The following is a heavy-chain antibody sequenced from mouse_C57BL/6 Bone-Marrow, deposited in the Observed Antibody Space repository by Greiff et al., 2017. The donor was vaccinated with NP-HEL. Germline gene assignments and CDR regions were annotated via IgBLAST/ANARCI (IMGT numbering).Heavy chain of an antibody. CDR2: IYPGSGST. Sequence: QVQLQQPGAELVKPGASVKMSCKASGYTFTSYWITWVKQRPGQGLEWIGDIYPGSGSTNYNEKFKSKATLTVDTSSSTAYMQLSSLTSEDSAVYYCARGTTVVVPYDWYFDVWGTGTTVTVSS. CDR1: GYTFTSYW. J-gene: IGHJ1*03. D-gene: IGHD1-1*01. V-gene: IGHV1-55*01. CDR3: ARGTTVVVPYDWYFDV.